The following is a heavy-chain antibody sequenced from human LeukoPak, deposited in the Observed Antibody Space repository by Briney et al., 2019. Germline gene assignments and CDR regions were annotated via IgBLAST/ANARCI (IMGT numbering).Heavy chain of an antibody. Sequence: SETLSLTCSVSGDSINNNFWTWIRQPPGKRLEWIGYIYHSGTTNYNPSLNSRVTMLIDASKNQISLKLSSVTAADTAVYYCVRVIRSWFGTWGQGTLVTVSS. CDR3: VRVIRSWFGT. CDR1: GDSINNNF. CDR2: IYHSGTT. J-gene: IGHJ5*02. V-gene: IGHV4-59*01.